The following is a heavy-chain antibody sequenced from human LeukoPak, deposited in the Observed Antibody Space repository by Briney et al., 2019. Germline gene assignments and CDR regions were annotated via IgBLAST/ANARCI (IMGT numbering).Heavy chain of an antibody. V-gene: IGHV3-13*01. J-gene: IGHJ4*02. D-gene: IGHD6-13*01. Sequence: GGSLRLSCAASGFTFSNYDMHWVRQAAGKGLEWVSGIGTAGDTYYPASVKGRFTISRENAKNSLYLQMNSLSAGDTPVYYCASSPAYSSSWYAIDNWGQGTLVTVSS. CDR3: ASSPAYSSSWYAIDN. CDR2: IGTAGDT. CDR1: GFTFSNYD.